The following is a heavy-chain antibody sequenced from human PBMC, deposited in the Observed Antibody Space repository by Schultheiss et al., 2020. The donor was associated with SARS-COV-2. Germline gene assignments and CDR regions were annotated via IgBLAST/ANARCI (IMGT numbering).Heavy chain of an antibody. CDR2: IYHSGSN. D-gene: IGHD3-3*01. CDR3: ARAIILRVAFDI. Sequence: SETLSLTCAVSGGSISSSNWWSWVRQPPGKGLEWIGEIYHSGSNKYNPSLKSRVTISVDKSKNQFSLKLSSVTAADTAVYYCARAIILRVAFDIWGQGTMVTVSS. J-gene: IGHJ3*02. CDR1: GGSISSSNW. V-gene: IGHV4-4*02.